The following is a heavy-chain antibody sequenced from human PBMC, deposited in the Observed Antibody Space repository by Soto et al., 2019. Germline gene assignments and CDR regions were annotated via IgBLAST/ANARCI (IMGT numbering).Heavy chain of an antibody. CDR2: IYWDDDN. J-gene: IGHJ4*02. CDR1: VFSLSSTAVG. V-gene: IGHV2-5*02. D-gene: IGHD6-19*01. Sequence: QITLRESGPTLVKPTQTLTLTCSFSVFSLSSTAVGVNWIRQPPGKAPEWLALIYWDDDNHYSPSLKSRLTITKDTSKTQVVFTMTNTDPVATATYYCAHGRGWLSEYWGQGILVTVSS. CDR3: AHGRGWLSEY.